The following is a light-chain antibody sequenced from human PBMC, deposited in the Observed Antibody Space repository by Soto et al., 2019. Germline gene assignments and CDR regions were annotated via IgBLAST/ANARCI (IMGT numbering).Light chain of an antibody. CDR2: AAS. CDR3: QQYGSSPFT. V-gene: IGKV3-20*01. CDR1: QSVSSSY. Sequence: EIVLTQSPGTLSLSPGERANLSCRPSQSVSSSYLAWYQQKPGQGPRLLIYAASSRATGIPDRFSGSGSGTEFTLTISRLEPEDFAVYYCQQYGSSPFTFGPGTKVDIK. J-gene: IGKJ3*01.